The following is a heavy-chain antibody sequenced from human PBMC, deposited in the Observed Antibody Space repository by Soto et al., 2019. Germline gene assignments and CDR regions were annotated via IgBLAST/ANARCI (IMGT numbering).Heavy chain of an antibody. V-gene: IGHV3-33*01. CDR2: IWYDGSNK. Sequence: GGSLRLSCAASGFTFSSYGMHWVRQAPGKGLEWVAVIWYDGSNKYYADSVKGRFTISRDNSKNTLYLQMNSLRAEDTAVYYFSTRDDYGDINYYCGQGSLVPVSS. CDR1: GFTFSSYG. D-gene: IGHD4-17*01. CDR3: STRDDYGDINYY. J-gene: IGHJ4*02.